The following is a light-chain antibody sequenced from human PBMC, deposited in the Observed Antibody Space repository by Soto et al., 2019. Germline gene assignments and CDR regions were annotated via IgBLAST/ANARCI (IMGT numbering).Light chain of an antibody. CDR2: GAS. CDR3: QQYGSSLIT. V-gene: IGKV3-20*01. J-gene: IGKJ5*01. CDR1: QSVDIN. Sequence: EIVMTQSPATLSLSPGERATLSCRASQSVDINLAWYQQKPGQAPRLLIYGASTRATDMPGRFSGSGSGTDFTLTISRLEPEDFAVYYCQQYGSSLITFGQGTRLEIK.